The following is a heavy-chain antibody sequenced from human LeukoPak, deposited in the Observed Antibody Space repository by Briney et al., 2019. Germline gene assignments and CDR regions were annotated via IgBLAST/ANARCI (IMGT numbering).Heavy chain of an antibody. V-gene: IGHV4-34*01. D-gene: IGHD4-17*01. CDR2: INHSGST. J-gene: IGHJ5*02. CDR1: GGSFSGYY. Sequence: PSETLSLTCAVYGGSFSGYYWSWIRQPPGKGLEWIGEINHSGSTNYNPSLKSRVTISVDTSKNQFSLKLSSVTAADTAVYYCARDRTTVTTGWFDPWGQGTLVTVSS. CDR3: ARDRTTVTTGWFDP.